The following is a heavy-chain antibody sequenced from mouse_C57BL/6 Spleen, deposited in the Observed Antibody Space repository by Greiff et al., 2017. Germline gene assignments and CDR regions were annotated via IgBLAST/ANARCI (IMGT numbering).Heavy chain of an antibody. CDR2: INPNYGTT. Sequence: EVKLVESGPELVKPGASVKISCKASGYSFTDYTMNWVKQSNGKSLEWIGVINPNYGTTSYNQKFKGKATLTVDQSSSTAYMQLNSLTSEDSAVYYGARDGGYGSSYGWYFEVWGTGTTVTVSS. CDR1: GYSFTDYT. J-gene: IGHJ1*03. D-gene: IGHD1-1*01. V-gene: IGHV1-39*01. CDR3: ARDGGYGSSYGWYFEV.